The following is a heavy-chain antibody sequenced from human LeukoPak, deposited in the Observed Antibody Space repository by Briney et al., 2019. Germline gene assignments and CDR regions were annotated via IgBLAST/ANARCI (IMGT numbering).Heavy chain of an antibody. V-gene: IGHV6-1*01. Sequence: SQTLSHSCALSGDTVSINNAACNWIRQSPSRGLEWLGRTYYKSKWYNDYAVSVKRRITVKPDTSKNQSSLQLNSVTPEDTAVYYCARHRQAGTSHAIDSWGQGILVTVSS. CDR2: TYYKSKWYN. CDR1: GDTVSINNAA. D-gene: IGHD1-7*01. CDR3: ARHRQAGTSHAIDS. J-gene: IGHJ4*02.